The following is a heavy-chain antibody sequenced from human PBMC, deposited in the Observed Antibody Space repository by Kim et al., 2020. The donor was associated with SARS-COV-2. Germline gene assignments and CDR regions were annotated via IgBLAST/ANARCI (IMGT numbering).Heavy chain of an antibody. D-gene: IGHD1-1*01. Sequence: YAQKLQCRVTMTTDTATSTAYMELRSLRSDDTAVYYCARDPLTNEEAFDIWGQGTMVTVSS. CDR3: ARDPLTNEEAFDI. J-gene: IGHJ3*02. V-gene: IGHV1-18*01.